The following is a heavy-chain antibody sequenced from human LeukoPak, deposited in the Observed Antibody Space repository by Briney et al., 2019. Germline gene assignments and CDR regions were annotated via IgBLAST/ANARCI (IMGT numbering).Heavy chain of an antibody. CDR1: GGSISSYY. D-gene: IGHD1-26*01. CDR3: ARLVGATDWFDP. V-gene: IGHV4-59*01. J-gene: IGHJ5*02. Sequence: SETLSLTCTVSGGSISSYYWSWIRQPPGKGLEWIGYIYYGGSTNYNPSLKSRVTISVDTSKNQFSLKLSSVTAADSAGYYCARLVGATDWFDPWGQGTLVTVSS. CDR2: IYYGGST.